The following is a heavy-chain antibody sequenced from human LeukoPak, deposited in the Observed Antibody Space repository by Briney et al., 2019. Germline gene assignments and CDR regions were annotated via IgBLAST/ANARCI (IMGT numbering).Heavy chain of an antibody. D-gene: IGHD4-17*01. V-gene: IGHV3-23*01. CDR3: IVFGDSNH. J-gene: IGHJ5*02. CDR1: GFTFSNNA. CDR2: IHTSGDT. Sequence: GGSLRLSCAASGFTFSNNAMSWVRQAPGKGLEWVSAIHTSGDTCYADSVKGRFTISRDTSKNTLYLQINSLRVEDTAVYYCIVFGDSNHWGQGTLVTVSS.